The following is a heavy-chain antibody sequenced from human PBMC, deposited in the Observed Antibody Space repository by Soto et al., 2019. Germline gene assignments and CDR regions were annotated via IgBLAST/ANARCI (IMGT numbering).Heavy chain of an antibody. CDR2: IYTSGST. D-gene: IGHD3-22*01. CDR3: ARVFREDYYDSSGYYHPLDY. V-gene: IGHV4-4*07. J-gene: IGHJ4*02. Sequence: PAETLSLTCTVSGGSISSYYWSWIRQPAGKGLEWIGRIYTSGSTNYNPSLKSRVTMSVDTSKNQFSLKLSSVTAADTAVYYCARVFREDYYDSSGYYHPLDYWGQGTLVTVSS. CDR1: GGSISSYY.